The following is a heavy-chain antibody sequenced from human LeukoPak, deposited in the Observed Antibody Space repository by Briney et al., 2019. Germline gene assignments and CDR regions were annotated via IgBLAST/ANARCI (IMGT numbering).Heavy chain of an antibody. J-gene: IGHJ4*02. V-gene: IGHV1-18*01. Sequence: ASVKVSCKASGSTFTSYGISWVRQAPGQGLEWMGWISAYNGNTNYAQKLQGRVTMTTDTSTSTAYMELRSLRSDDTAVYYCAREVWFGELSERTLDYWGQGTLVTVSS. CDR3: AREVWFGELSERTLDY. CDR2: ISAYNGNT. CDR1: GSTFTSYG. D-gene: IGHD3-10*01.